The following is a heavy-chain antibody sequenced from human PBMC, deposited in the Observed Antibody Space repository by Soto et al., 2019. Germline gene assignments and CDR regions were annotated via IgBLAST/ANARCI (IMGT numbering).Heavy chain of an antibody. CDR3: ARDFGDDFSSGPIYYGLDV. V-gene: IGHV3-21*01. J-gene: IGHJ6*02. Sequence: GGSLRLSCSAAGFTFSRHTMNWVRQAPGQGLDWVSTISSSGSYILYADSMRGRFTISRDNAKNSVFLQINSLRAEDTAVYYCARDFGDDFSSGPIYYGLDVWGQGTTVTVSS. CDR1: GFTFSRHT. D-gene: IGHD3-3*01. CDR2: ISSSGSYI.